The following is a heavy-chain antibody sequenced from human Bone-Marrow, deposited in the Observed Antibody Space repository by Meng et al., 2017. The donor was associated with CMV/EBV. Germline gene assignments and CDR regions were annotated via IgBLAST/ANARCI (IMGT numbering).Heavy chain of an antibody. V-gene: IGHV3-48*03. D-gene: IGHD1-1*01. CDR3: ARGGGGYDY. CDR2: ISRSGSTI. J-gene: IGHJ4*02. Sequence: GESLKISCAASGFSFSSYEMNWVRQAPGRGLEWVSYISRSGSTIYYADFVKGRFTISRENAKNSRYLQMNSRRAKDTAVYYCARGGGGYDYWGQGTLVTVSS. CDR1: GFSFSSYE.